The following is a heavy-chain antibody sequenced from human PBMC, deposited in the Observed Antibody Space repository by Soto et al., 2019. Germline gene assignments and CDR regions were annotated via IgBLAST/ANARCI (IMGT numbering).Heavy chain of an antibody. Sequence: PGGSLRLSCAASGFTFSSYAMSWVRQAPGKGLEWVSAISGSGGSTYYADSVKGRFTISRDNSKNTLYLQMNSLRAEDTAVYYCASHLYTYYYDSSGYYSGYWGQGTLVTVSS. CDR1: GFTFSSYA. D-gene: IGHD3-22*01. CDR3: ASHLYTYYYDSSGYYSGY. CDR2: ISGSGGST. J-gene: IGHJ4*01. V-gene: IGHV3-23*01.